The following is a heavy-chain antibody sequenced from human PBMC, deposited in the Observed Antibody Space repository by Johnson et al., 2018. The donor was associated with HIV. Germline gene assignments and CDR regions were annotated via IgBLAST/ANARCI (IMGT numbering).Heavy chain of an antibody. CDR3: TTEGDAFDI. V-gene: IGHV3-30-3*01. CDR1: GFTFSSYA. CDR2: ISFDGSKK. Sequence: VQLVESGGGVVQPGRSLRLSCAASGFTFSSYAMHWVRQAPGKGLEWVAVISFDGSKKYYTDSVKGRFTISRDNSNNTLYLEMNSLRTEDTAVYYCTTEGDAFDIWGQGTMVTVSS. J-gene: IGHJ3*02.